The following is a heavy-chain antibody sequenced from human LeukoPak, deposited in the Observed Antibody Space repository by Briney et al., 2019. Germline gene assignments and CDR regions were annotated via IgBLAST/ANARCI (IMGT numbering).Heavy chain of an antibody. CDR3: ARNWNGSGWPTDY. D-gene: IGHD6-19*01. Sequence: GGSLRLSCAASGFTFSSHWMSWVRPAPGKGLEWVAIIKTDGSEEDYVDAVKGRFTISRDNAKNCLYLQMNNLRAEDTAVYYCARNWNGSGWPTDYWGQGTLVTVSS. CDR2: IKTDGSEE. CDR1: GFTFSSHW. J-gene: IGHJ4*02. V-gene: IGHV3-7*05.